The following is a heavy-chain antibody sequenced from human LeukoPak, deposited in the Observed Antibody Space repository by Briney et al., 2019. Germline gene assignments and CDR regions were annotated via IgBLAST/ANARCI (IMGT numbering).Heavy chain of an antibody. J-gene: IGHJ1*01. Sequence: SETLSLTCAVYGGSFSGYYWSWIRQPPGKGLEWIGEINHSGSTNYNPSLKSRVTISVDTSKNQFSLKLSSVTAADTAVYYCASPGVQWLVRTEYFQHWGQGTLVTVSS. CDR1: GGSFSGYY. CDR2: INHSGST. V-gene: IGHV4-34*01. D-gene: IGHD6-19*01. CDR3: ASPGVQWLVRTEYFQH.